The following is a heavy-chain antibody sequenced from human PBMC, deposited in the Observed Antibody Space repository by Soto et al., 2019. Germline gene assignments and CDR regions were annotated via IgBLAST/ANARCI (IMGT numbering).Heavy chain of an antibody. V-gene: IGHV3-11*01. D-gene: IGHD5-12*01. CDR2: ISSSGSTI. CDR3: ARDFGDIVATDWSYFDY. CDR1: GFTFSDYY. J-gene: IGHJ4*02. Sequence: GVLRLSCAASGFTFSDYYMNWIRQAPGKGLEWVSYISSSGSTIYYADSVKGRFTISRDNAKNSLYLKMNSLRDEDTAVYYCARDFGDIVATDWSYFDYWGQGTLVTV.